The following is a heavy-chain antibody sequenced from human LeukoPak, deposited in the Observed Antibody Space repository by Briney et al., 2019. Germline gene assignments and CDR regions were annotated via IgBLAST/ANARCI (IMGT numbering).Heavy chain of an antibody. V-gene: IGHV3-48*01. D-gene: IGHD3-10*02. J-gene: IGHJ6*04. CDR1: GFTFSSYS. Sequence: GGSLRLSCAASGFTFSSYSMNWVRHAPGKGLEWVSYISSSGSTIYYADSVKGRFTISRDKAKNSLYLQMNSLRAEDTAVYYCAELGITMIGGVWGKGTTVTISS. CDR3: AELGITMIGGV. CDR2: ISSSGSTI.